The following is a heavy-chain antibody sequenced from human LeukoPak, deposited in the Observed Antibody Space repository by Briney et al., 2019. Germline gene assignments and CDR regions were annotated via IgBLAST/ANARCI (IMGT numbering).Heavy chain of an antibody. CDR3: ARDDLAYCGGDCYSWTDY. D-gene: IGHD2-21*02. CDR1: GFTFSSYA. V-gene: IGHV3-30*01. CDR2: ISYDGSNK. Sequence: GGSLRLSCAASGFTFSSYAMHWVRQAPGKGLEWVAVISYDGSNKYYADSVKGRFTISRDNSKNTLYLQMNSLRAEDTAVYYCARDDLAYCGGDCYSWTDYWGQGTLVTVSS. J-gene: IGHJ4*02.